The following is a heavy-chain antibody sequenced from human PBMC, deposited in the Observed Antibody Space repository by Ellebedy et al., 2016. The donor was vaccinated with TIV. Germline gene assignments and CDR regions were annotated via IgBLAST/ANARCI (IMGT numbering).Heavy chain of an antibody. CDR3: ARDTHFDY. CDR1: GFTFSSYA. CDR2: ISSSSSYI. J-gene: IGHJ4*02. V-gene: IGHV3-21*01. Sequence: GGSLRLSXAASGFTFSSYAMSWVRQAPGKGLEWVSSISSSSSYIYYADSVKGRFTISRDNAKNTLYLQMNSLRAEDTAVYYCARDTHFDYWGQGTLVTVSS.